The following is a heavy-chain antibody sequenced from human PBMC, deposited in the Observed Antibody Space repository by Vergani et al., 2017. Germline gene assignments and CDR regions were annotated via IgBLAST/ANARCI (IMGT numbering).Heavy chain of an antibody. J-gene: IGHJ4*02. CDR1: GFTFYNYA. CDR2: ISGSVGNT. CDR3: ATGGYCSGGRCYRHVEC. V-gene: IGHV3-23*01. D-gene: IGHD2-15*01. Sequence: EVQLFESGGGLVQPGGSLRLSCAASGFTFYNYAMTWVRQAPGKGLEWVAGISGSVGNTYYADSVKGRFTISRDNSKATVSLQMNSLRAEDRAVYYCATGGYCSGGRCYRHVECRGQRALVTVSS.